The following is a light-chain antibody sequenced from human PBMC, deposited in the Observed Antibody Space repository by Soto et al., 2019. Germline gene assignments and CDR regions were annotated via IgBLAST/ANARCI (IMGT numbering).Light chain of an antibody. CDR1: NSDIGNYNY. CDR3: SSYAGSSNV. Sequence: QSVLTQPASVSGSPGQSITISCTGTNSDIGNYNYVSWYQHHPGKAPKLLIYGVSNRPSGVSNRFSGSKSGNTASLTVSGLQAEDEADYYCSSYAGSSNVFGTGTKVTVL. J-gene: IGLJ1*01. CDR2: GVS. V-gene: IGLV2-14*01.